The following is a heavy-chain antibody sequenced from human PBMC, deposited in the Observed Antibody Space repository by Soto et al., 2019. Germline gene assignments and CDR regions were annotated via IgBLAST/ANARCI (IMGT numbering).Heavy chain of an antibody. Sequence: PAEVSRKECGGGFGDCARRWVQQANGQGLELMGGIIPIFGTPNYAQKFQDRVTFTAHESTNTAYMELSRLTSEDTAVYYCARDRAPRGWSYLDLWGQGTQVTRSS. CDR1: GGGFGDCA. CDR3: ARDRAPRGWSYLDL. CDR2: IIPIFGTP. J-gene: IGHJ4*02. D-gene: IGHD2-15*01. V-gene: IGHV1-69*01.